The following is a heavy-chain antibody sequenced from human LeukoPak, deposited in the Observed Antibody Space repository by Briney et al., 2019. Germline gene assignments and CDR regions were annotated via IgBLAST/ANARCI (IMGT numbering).Heavy chain of an antibody. CDR2: ITYDGSNK. CDR3: ARDTTGWFDP. Sequence: ERSLRLSCAASGFTFSSYGMHWVRQAPGKGLEWVSVITYDGSNKYYADPVKGRSTISRDNSKNTLSLQRNSLRAEDSAVYYCARDTTGWFDPWGQGTLVTVAS. J-gene: IGHJ5*02. D-gene: IGHD1-14*01. V-gene: IGHV3-33*01. CDR1: GFTFSSYG.